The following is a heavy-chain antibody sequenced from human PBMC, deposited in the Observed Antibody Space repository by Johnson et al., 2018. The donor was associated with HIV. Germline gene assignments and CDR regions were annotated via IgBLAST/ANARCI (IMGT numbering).Heavy chain of an antibody. D-gene: IGHD3-3*01. Sequence: VQLVESGGGLVQPGGSLRLSCAASGFTFSSYWMSWVRQAPGKGLEWVANIKQDGSEKYYVDSAKGRFTISRDNAKNSLYLQMNSLRAEDTAVYYCARGGRYRFLEWSISDAFDIWGQGTMVTVSS. J-gene: IGHJ3*02. CDR1: GFTFSSYW. CDR3: ARGGRYRFLEWSISDAFDI. V-gene: IGHV3-7*01. CDR2: IKQDGSEK.